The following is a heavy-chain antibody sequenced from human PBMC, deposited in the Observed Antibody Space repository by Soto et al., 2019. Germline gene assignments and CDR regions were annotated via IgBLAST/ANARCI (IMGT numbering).Heavy chain of an antibody. D-gene: IGHD2-2*01. V-gene: IGHV3-23*01. Sequence: EVQLLESGGGLVQPGGSLRLSCAASGFTFSSYAMSWVRQAPGKGLEWVSAVSGNGGSTYYADSVKCRFTISRDNSKITLYLRRNSLRAEDTDVYYCAKEYCSSTSCYEVYYFDYWGQGALVTVSS. CDR2: VSGNGGST. CDR3: AKEYCSSTSCYEVYYFDY. J-gene: IGHJ4*02. CDR1: GFTFSSYA.